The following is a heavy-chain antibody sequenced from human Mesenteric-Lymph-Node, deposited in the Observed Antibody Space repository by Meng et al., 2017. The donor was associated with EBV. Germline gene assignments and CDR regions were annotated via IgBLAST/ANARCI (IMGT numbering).Heavy chain of an antibody. CDR2: IYHNGNT. CDR1: SGSISSSNW. Sequence: GQRKWSGPGLVKPSVTLSLTCAVSSGSISSSNWWSWVRQPPGKGLEWIGEIYHNGNTNYNPSLKSRVTISVDKSKNQFSLRLTSVTPADTAVYYCARGYGSGSYRYFDYWGQGTLVTVSS. J-gene: IGHJ4*02. CDR3: ARGYGSGSYRYFDY. V-gene: IGHV4-4*02. D-gene: IGHD3-10*01.